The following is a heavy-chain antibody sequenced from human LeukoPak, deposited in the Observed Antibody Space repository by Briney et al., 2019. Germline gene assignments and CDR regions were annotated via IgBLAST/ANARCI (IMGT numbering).Heavy chain of an antibody. Sequence: GASVKVSCKASGYTFTSYYMHWVRQAPGQGLEWMGIINPSGGSTSYAQKFQGRVTMTRDMSTSTVYMELSSLRSEDTAVYYCARDLWGSTMVRERWVNDAFDIWGQGTMVTVSS. CDR3: ARDLWGSTMVRERWVNDAFDI. J-gene: IGHJ3*02. CDR1: GYTFTSYY. D-gene: IGHD3-10*01. CDR2: INPSGGST. V-gene: IGHV1-46*01.